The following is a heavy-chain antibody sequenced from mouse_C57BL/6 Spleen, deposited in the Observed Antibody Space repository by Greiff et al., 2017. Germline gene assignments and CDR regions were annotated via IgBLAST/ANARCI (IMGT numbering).Heavy chain of an antibody. CDR3: AREDDYHDPYYAMDY. Sequence: QVQLKESGAELARPGASVKLSCKASGYTFTSYGISWVKQRTGQGLEWIGEIYPRSGNTYYNEKFKGKATLTADKSSSTAYMELRSLTSEDSAVYFCAREDDYHDPYYAMDYWGQGTSVTVSS. J-gene: IGHJ4*01. V-gene: IGHV1-81*01. CDR1: GYTFTSYG. D-gene: IGHD2-4*01. CDR2: IYPRSGNT.